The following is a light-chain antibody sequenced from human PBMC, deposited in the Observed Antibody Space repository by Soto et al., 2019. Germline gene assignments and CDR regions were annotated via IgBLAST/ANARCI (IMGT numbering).Light chain of an antibody. Sequence: QPVLTQSPSASASLGASVKLTCTLSSGHSSYAIAWHQQQPEKGPRYLMKLNSDGSHSKGDVIPDRFSGSSSGAERYLTICSLQSEDEADYYCQTWGTGIQVFGGGTKVTVL. CDR1: SGHSSYA. V-gene: IGLV4-69*01. J-gene: IGLJ2*01. CDR2: LNSDGSH. CDR3: QTWGTGIQV.